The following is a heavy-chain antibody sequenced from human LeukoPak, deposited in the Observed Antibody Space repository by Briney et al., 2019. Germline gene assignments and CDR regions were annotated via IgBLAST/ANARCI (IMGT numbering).Heavy chain of an antibody. D-gene: IGHD3-22*01. V-gene: IGHV4-59*01. Sequence: TSETLSLTCTVSGSSISSYYWSWIRQPPGKGLEWIGCIYYSGSTTYNPSLKSRVTISLDTSKNQFSLRLSSVTAADTAVYYCARLLPPISNYDSSGYWGYFDYWGQGTLVAVSS. CDR2: IYYSGST. CDR1: GSSISSYY. J-gene: IGHJ4*02. CDR3: ARLLPPISNYDSSGYWGYFDY.